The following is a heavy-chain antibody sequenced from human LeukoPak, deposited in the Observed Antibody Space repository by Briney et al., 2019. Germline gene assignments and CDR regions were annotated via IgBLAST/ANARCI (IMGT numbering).Heavy chain of an antibody. CDR1: GYPFDNFG. CDR2: INPSGGST. J-gene: IGHJ2*01. CDR3: ARDRGSKRVAYCGGDCYIGYFDL. D-gene: IGHD2-21*02. Sequence: GASVKVSCKASGYPFDNFGLTWVRQAPGQGLEWMGIINPSGGSTSYAQKFQGRVTMTRDTSTSTVYMELSSLRSEDTAVYYCARDRGSKRVAYCGGDCYIGYFDLWGRGTLVTVSS. V-gene: IGHV1-46*02.